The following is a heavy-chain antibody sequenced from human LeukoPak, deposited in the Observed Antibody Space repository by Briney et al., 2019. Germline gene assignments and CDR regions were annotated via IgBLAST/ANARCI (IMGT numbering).Heavy chain of an antibody. V-gene: IGHV1-8*01. J-gene: IGHJ3*02. CDR3: ARVYYDLNAFDI. CDR2: MNPNSGNT. D-gene: IGHD3-22*01. Sequence: ASVKVSCKASGYTFTSYDINWVRQATGQGLEWMGWMNPNSGNTGYAQKFQGRVTMTRNTSISTAYMELSSLRSEDTAVYYCARVYYDLNAFDIWGQGTMVTASS. CDR1: GYTFTSYD.